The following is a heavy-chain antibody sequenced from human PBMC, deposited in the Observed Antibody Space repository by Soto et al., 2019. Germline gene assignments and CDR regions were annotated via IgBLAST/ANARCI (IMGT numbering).Heavy chain of an antibody. D-gene: IGHD2-2*01. CDR2: IYYSGST. Sequence: TLSLTCTVSGGSISSYYWSWIRQPPGKGLEWIGYIYYSGSTNYNPSLKSRVTISVDTSKNQFSLKLSSVTAADTAVYYCARSGDIVVVPAATNAFDIWGQGTMVTVSS. V-gene: IGHV4-59*01. J-gene: IGHJ3*02. CDR1: GGSISSYY. CDR3: ARSGDIVVVPAATNAFDI.